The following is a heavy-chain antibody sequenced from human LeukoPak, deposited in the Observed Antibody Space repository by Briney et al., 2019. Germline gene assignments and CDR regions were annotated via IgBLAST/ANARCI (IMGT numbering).Heavy chain of an antibody. V-gene: IGHV4-59*01. CDR1: GGSISSFY. CDR2: IYHSGST. J-gene: IGHJ6*03. D-gene: IGHD3-10*01. CDR3: ARGFGELKYYYYYMDV. Sequence: SETLSLTCTVSGGSISSFYWSWIRQPPGKGLEWIGYIYHSGSTNYNPSLKSRVTISLDTSKNEFSLKLSSVTAEDTAVYYCARGFGELKYYYYYMDVWGKGTTVTVSS.